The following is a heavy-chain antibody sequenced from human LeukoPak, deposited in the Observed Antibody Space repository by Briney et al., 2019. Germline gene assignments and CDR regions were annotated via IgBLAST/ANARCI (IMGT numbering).Heavy chain of an antibody. CDR3: ARVPAATPNNWFDP. D-gene: IGHD2-2*01. CDR2: LIPIFGTA. V-gene: IGHV1-69*06. J-gene: IGHJ5*02. Sequence: SVKVSCKASGGTFSSYAISWVRQGPGQGLGWMGGLIPIFGTANYAQKFQGRVTITADKSTSTAYMELSSLRSEDTAVYYCARVPAATPNNWFDPWGQGTLVTVSS. CDR1: GGTFSSYA.